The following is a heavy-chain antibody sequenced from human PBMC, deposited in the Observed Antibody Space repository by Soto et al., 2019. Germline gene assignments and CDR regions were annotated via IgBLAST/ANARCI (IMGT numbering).Heavy chain of an antibody. Sequence: SETLSLTCAVSGGSISSSNWWSWVRQPPGKGLEWIGEIYHSGSTNYNPSLKSRVTISVDKSKNQFSLKLSSVTAADTAVYYCARSTHPVIEAVNFDYWGQGTLVTVSS. D-gene: IGHD3-16*02. CDR2: IYHSGST. V-gene: IGHV4-4*02. J-gene: IGHJ4*02. CDR1: GGSISSSNW. CDR3: ARSTHPVIEAVNFDY.